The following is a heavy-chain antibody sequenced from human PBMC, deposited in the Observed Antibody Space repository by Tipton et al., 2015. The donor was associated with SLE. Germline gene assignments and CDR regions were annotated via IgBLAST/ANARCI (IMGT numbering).Heavy chain of an antibody. CDR3: AREYSSSSGYFDY. CDR1: GGSISSSSYY. D-gene: IGHD6-6*01. J-gene: IGHJ4*02. V-gene: IGHV4-39*07. CDR2: IYYSGST. Sequence: TLSLICTVSGGSISSSSYYWGWIRRPPGKGLEWIGSIYYSGSTYYNPSLKSRVTISVDTSKNQFSLKLSSVTAADTAVYHCAREYSSSSGYFDYWGQGTLVTVSS.